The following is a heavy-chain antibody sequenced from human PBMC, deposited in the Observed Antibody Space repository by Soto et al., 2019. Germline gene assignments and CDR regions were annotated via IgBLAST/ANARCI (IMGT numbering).Heavy chain of an antibody. V-gene: IGHV4-59*01. CDR3: ASRVVAVDPRREDNWSTP. CDR2: IYYNGNT. D-gene: IGHD2-21*01. CDR1: GASISSYY. Sequence: SETLSLTCTVSGASISSYYWNWIRQSPGKGLEWIGHIYYNGNTKYNPFLESRLTISVDTSKNQFSLELNSVTAADTAVYFCASRVVAVDPRREDNWSTPWAQGPLVTV. J-gene: IGHJ5*02.